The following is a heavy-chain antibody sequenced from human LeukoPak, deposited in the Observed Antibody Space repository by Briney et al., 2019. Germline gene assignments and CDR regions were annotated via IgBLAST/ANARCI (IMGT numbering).Heavy chain of an antibody. V-gene: IGHV4-34*01. CDR2: INHSGST. D-gene: IGHD3-16*01. CDR3: ARVTDATLGAPYFDY. J-gene: IGHJ4*02. CDR1: GGSFSGYY. Sequence: PSETLSLTCAVYGGSFSGYYWSWIRQPPGKGLEWIGEINHSGSTNYNPSLKSRVTISVDTSKNQFSLKLSSVTAADTAVYYCARVTDATLGAPYFDYWGQGTLVTVSS.